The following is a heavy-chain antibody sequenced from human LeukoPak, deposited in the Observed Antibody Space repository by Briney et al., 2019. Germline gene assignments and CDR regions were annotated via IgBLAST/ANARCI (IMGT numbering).Heavy chain of an antibody. CDR2: ISGNGVST. CDR1: GFTFSSYA. V-gene: IGHV3-64*01. J-gene: IGHJ5*02. D-gene: IGHD6-13*01. Sequence: PGGSLRLSCAASGFTFSSYAMHWVRQAPGKELEYVSAISGNGVSTYYANSVKGRFTISRDNSKNTLYLQMGSLKPEDMAVYYCVRFSRITSAGTVVASRADSWGQGILVTVSS. CDR3: VRFSRITSAGTVVASRADS.